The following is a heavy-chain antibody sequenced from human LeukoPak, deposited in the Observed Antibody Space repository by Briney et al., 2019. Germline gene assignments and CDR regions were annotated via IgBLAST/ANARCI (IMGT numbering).Heavy chain of an antibody. J-gene: IGHJ6*03. CDR1: GFTVSSNS. Sequence: GGSLRLSCTVPGFTVSSNSMSWVRQAPGKGLEWVSFIYSDNTHYSDSVKGRFTISRDDSKNTLYLQMNSLRAEDTAVYYCARDGRGYSGCDRDYYYYYMDVWGKGTTVTVSS. CDR2: IYSDNT. V-gene: IGHV3-53*01. D-gene: IGHD5-12*01. CDR3: ARDGRGYSGCDRDYYYYYMDV.